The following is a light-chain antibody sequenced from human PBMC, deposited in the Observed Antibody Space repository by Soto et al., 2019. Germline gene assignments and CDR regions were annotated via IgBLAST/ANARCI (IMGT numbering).Light chain of an antibody. CDR3: QQYGSSRWT. CDR2: EAS. J-gene: IGKJ1*01. Sequence: EVVMTQSPATLSVSPGERATLSCRASQSITSNLAWYQQRPGQTPRLLIYEASTRATGIPARFSGSGSGTDFTLTISRLEPEDFAVFYCQQYGSSRWTFGQGTKVDIK. CDR1: QSITSN. V-gene: IGKV3-20*01.